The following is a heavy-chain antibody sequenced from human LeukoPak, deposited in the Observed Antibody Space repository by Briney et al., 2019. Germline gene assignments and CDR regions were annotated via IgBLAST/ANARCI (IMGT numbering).Heavy chain of an antibody. J-gene: IGHJ4*02. Sequence: GGSLRLSCAASGFAFSDYSMNWVRQAPGKGLEWVAVISYDGSKKYYADSVKGRFTISRDNSKNTLYLQMNSLRAGDTTVYYCARDFSYSPNALDYWGQGTLVTVSS. D-gene: IGHD5-18*01. V-gene: IGHV3-30*03. CDR1: GFAFSDYS. CDR3: ARDFSYSPNALDY. CDR2: ISYDGSKK.